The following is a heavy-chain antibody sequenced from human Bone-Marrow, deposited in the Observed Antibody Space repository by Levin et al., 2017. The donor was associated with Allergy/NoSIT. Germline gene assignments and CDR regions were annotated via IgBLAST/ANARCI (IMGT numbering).Heavy chain of an antibody. D-gene: IGHD3-16*01. J-gene: IGHJ6*02. CDR2: ISFDGSTK. V-gene: IGHV3-30-3*01. Sequence: GGSLRLSFAASGFTFSGYGVNWVRQAPGKGLEWVAVISFDGSTKYYADSVKGRFTISRDNSKNTLYLQMNSLRGEDTAVYYCARDTLRRVPGGGLDYYYAMDVWGQGTTVTVSS. CDR1: GFTFSGYG. CDR3: ARDTLRRVPGGGLDYYYAMDV.